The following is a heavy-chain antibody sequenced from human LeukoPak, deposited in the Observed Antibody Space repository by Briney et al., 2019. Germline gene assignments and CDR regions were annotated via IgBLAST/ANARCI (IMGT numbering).Heavy chain of an antibody. CDR3: AKGKEMATHLGAFDI. Sequence: GGSLRLSCVAPGFTFTSYGMNWVRQAPGKGLEWVSYISSGSSTIYYVDSVKGRFTISRDNAKNSLYPQMNSLRAEDTAVYYCAKGKEMATHLGAFDIWGQGTMVTVSS. V-gene: IGHV3-48*04. CDR1: GFTFTSYG. J-gene: IGHJ3*02. D-gene: IGHD5-24*01. CDR2: ISSGSSTI.